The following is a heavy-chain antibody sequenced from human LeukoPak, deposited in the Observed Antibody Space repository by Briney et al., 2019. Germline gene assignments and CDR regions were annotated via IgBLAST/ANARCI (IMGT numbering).Heavy chain of an antibody. CDR1: GYTFTSYG. CDR2: IIPILGIA. D-gene: IGHD5-12*01. J-gene: IGHJ6*02. Sequence: SVKVSCKASGYTFTSYGISWVRQAPGQGLEWMGRIIPILGIANYAQKFQGRVTITADKSTSTAYMELSSLRSEDTAVYYCARDEIVATKDYYYGMDVWGQGTTVTVSS. CDR3: ARDEIVATKDYYYGMDV. V-gene: IGHV1-69*04.